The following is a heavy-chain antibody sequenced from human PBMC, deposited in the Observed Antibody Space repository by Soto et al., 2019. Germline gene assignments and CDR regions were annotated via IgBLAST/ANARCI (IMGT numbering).Heavy chain of an antibody. V-gene: IGHV4-39*01. CDR1: GGSISSRSHY. D-gene: IGHD2-21*01. CDR3: ARHPRILVPRQHVYYFDV. Sequence: PSETLSLTCSISGGSISSRSHYWGWIRQSPGKRLEWIGSVFYTGRTFYSPSLKSRVTISVATAKSLYFLNLNSVTAAATAVYFWARHPRILVPRQHVYYFDVWGQGTLVTVSS. J-gene: IGHJ4*02. CDR2: VFYTGRT.